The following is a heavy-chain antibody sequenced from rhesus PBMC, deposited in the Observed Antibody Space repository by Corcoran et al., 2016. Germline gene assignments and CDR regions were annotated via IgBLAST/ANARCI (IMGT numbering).Heavy chain of an antibody. V-gene: IGHV4-80*01. D-gene: IGHD1-44*01. Sequence: QVQLQESGPGLVKPSETLSLTCAVSGGSFSSYWWSWIRQPPGKGLEWIGEINGNSGSTNYNPSLKSRVTISKDASKNQFSLKLSSVTAADTAVYYCARDSQEYRGYFDYWGQGVLVTVSS. J-gene: IGHJ4*01. CDR3: ARDSQEYRGYFDY. CDR1: GGSFSSYW. CDR2: INGNSGST.